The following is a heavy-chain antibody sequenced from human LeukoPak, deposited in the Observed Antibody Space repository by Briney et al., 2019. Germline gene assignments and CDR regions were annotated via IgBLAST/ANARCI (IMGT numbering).Heavy chain of an antibody. D-gene: IGHD3-22*01. CDR1: GFTFSSYE. CDR2: ISSSGSTI. Sequence: PGGSLRLSCAASGFTFSSYEMNWVRQAPGKGLEWVSYISSSGSTIYYADSVKGRFTIYRDNAKNSLYLQMNSLRAEDTAVYYCARLRGGGSGYYYDAFDIWGQGTMVTVSS. V-gene: IGHV3-48*03. CDR3: ARLRGGGSGYYYDAFDI. J-gene: IGHJ3*02.